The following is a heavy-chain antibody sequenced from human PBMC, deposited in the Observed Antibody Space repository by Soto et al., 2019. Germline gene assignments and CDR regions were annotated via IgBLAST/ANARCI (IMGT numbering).Heavy chain of an antibody. V-gene: IGHV3-33*06. D-gene: IGHD6-13*01. CDR3: AKDPRIAAAGISWFDP. CDR2: IRYDGSNI. CDR1: GSIFRGYG. Sequence: GGSLRLSCAASGSIFRGYGMHWVRQAPGKGLEWVAVIRYDGSNINYADSVMGRFTISRDNSKNTLYLQMNSLRAEDTAVYYCAKDPRIAAAGISWFDPWGQGTLVTVSS. J-gene: IGHJ5*02.